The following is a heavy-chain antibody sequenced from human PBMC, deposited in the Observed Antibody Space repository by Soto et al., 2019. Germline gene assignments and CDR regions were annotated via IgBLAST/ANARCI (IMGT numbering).Heavy chain of an antibody. CDR3: ARADPDASVGY. D-gene: IGHD3-16*01. J-gene: IGHJ4*02. V-gene: IGHV4-59*11. Sequence: TSETLSLTCTVSGGSMSSHYWTWPRQPPGKGLEWIGYISYSGSTYYNPSLKSRVTISADTSRNQFSLKLSSVIAADTAVYYCARADPDASVGYWGQGTLVTVSS. CDR1: GGSMSSHY. CDR2: ISYSGST.